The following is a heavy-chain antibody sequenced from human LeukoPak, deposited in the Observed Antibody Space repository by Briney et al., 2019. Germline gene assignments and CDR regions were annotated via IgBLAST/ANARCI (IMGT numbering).Heavy chain of an antibody. D-gene: IGHD2-21*02. Sequence: PSETLSLTCTVSGGSISSSSYYWGWIRQPPGKGLEWIGSIYYSGSTYYNPSLKSRVTISVDTSKNQFSLKLSSVTAADTAVYYCARLRLYCGGDCYYNWFDPWGQGTLVTVSS. V-gene: IGHV4-39*07. CDR3: ARLRLYCGGDCYYNWFDP. CDR2: IYYSGST. J-gene: IGHJ5*02. CDR1: GGSISSSSYY.